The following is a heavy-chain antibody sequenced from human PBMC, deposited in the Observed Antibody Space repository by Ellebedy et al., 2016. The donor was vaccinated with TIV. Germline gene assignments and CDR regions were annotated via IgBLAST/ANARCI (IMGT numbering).Heavy chain of an antibody. D-gene: IGHD2-2*01. Sequence: GGSLRLXCAASGFTFSSYAMSWVRQAPGKGLEWVSAISGSGGSTYYADSVKGRFTISRDNSKNTLYLQMNSLRAEDTAVYYCAKTKSKADIVVVPAAIVLDVWGKGTTVTVSS. V-gene: IGHV3-23*01. CDR1: GFTFSSYA. CDR3: AKTKSKADIVVVPAAIVLDV. J-gene: IGHJ6*04. CDR2: ISGSGGST.